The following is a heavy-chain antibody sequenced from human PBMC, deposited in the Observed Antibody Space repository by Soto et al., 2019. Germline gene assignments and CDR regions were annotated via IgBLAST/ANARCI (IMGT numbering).Heavy chain of an antibody. CDR3: ARAISSSIPSYFDH. CDR2: IYYSGST. V-gene: IGHV4-59*01. Sequence: SETLSLTCTVSGGSISTYYWSWIRQPSGKGLEWIGYIYYSGSTNYNPSLKSRITISVDTSKNQFSLKLTSVTAADTAVYYCARAISSSIPSYFDHWGQGTLVTVSS. CDR1: GGSISTYY. J-gene: IGHJ4*02. D-gene: IGHD2-2*02.